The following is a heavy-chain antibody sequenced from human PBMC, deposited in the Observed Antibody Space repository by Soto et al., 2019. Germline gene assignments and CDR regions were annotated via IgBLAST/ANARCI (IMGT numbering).Heavy chain of an antibody. CDR2: ISSSSSYI. CDR1: GFTFSSYS. D-gene: IGHD2-2*02. Sequence: GGSLRLSCAASGFTFSSYSMNWVRQAPGKGLEWVSSISSSSSYIYYADSVKGRFTISRDNAKNSLYLQMNSLRAEDTAVYYCASHCSSTSCYKSISGYWGQGTLVTVSS. CDR3: ASHCSSTSCYKSISGY. V-gene: IGHV3-21*01. J-gene: IGHJ4*02.